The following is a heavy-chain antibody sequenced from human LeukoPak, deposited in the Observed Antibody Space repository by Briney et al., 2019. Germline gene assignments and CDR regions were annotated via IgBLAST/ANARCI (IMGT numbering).Heavy chain of an antibody. CDR1: GFTFSSYA. CDR3: TKEPLLRVSYNCFDP. D-gene: IGHD3-9*01. J-gene: IGHJ5*02. V-gene: IGHV3-23*01. Sequence: GGSLRLSCAASGFTFSSYAMSWVRQAPGKGLEWVSAISGSGGTTYYADSEKGRFNISRENSKNTLYLQMNSLRAEDTAVYYCTKEPLLRVSYNCFDPWGQGTLVTVSS. CDR2: ISGSGGTT.